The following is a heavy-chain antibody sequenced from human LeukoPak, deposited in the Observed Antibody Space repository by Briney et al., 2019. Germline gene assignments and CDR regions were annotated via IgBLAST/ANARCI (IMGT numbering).Heavy chain of an antibody. D-gene: IGHD3-3*01. CDR3: GLSDYDFWSGVDY. J-gene: IGHJ4*02. Sequence: GGSLRLSCAASGFTFSSYAMTWVRQAPGKGLEWVSAISGSGGSTYYADSVKGRFTISRDNSKNTLYLQMNSLRAEDTAVYYCGLSDYDFWSGVDYWGQGTLVTVSS. CDR1: GFTFSSYA. V-gene: IGHV3-23*01. CDR2: ISGSGGST.